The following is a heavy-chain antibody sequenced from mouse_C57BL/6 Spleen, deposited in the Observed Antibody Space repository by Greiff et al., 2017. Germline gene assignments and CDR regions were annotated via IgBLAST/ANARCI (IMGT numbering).Heavy chain of an antibody. J-gene: IGHJ2*01. Sequence: EVKVVESGGGLVKPGGSLKLSCAASGFTFSSYAMSWVRQTPEKRLEWVATISDGGSYTYYPDNVKGRFTISRDNAKNHLYLQMSHLKSEDTAMYYCARDGSLSSYFDYWGQGTTLTVSS. D-gene: IGHD1-1*01. CDR2: ISDGGSYT. CDR1: GFTFSSYA. V-gene: IGHV5-4*03. CDR3: ARDGSLSSYFDY.